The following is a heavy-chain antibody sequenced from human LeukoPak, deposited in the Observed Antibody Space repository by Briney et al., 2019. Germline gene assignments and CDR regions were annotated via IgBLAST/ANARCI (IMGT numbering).Heavy chain of an antibody. J-gene: IGHJ4*02. CDR1: GFTFSNYA. Sequence: GGSVRLSCAASGFTFSNYAMSWVRQAPGKGLEWVSYISTSDTTIYYADSVKGRFTISRDNAKNSLYLQMNSLRVEDTAVYYCARGGGSSWCLDCWGQGTLVTVSS. CDR2: ISTSDTTI. V-gene: IGHV3-48*03. D-gene: IGHD6-13*01. CDR3: ARGGGSSWCLDC.